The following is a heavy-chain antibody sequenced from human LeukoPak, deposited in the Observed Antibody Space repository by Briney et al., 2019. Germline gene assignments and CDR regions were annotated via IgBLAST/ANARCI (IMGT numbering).Heavy chain of an antibody. CDR3: SGVYYESSGYSFDY. CDR2: ISSSSSTI. CDR1: GFTFSNYN. J-gene: IGHJ4*02. Sequence: GGSLRLSCAASGFTFSNYNMNWVRQAPGKGLEWVSYISSSSSTIYYADSVKGRFTISRENAENSLYPRMNSLRDEDTAMYYCSGVYYESSGYSFDYWGQGTLVTVSS. D-gene: IGHD3-22*01. V-gene: IGHV3-48*02.